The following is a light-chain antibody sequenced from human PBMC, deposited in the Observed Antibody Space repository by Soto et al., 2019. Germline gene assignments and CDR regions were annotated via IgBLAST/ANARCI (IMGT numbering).Light chain of an antibody. J-gene: IGKJ4*01. V-gene: IGKV3-11*01. CDR1: QSVGSY. CDR2: DAS. CDR3: QQRSDWPST. Sequence: EIVLTQSPATLSLSPGDRATLSCRASQSVGSYLGWYQQRPGQAPRLLIYDASNRATRIPARFSGSGSGTDFPLTISSLEPEDFAVYYCQQRSDWPSTFGGGTKVEIK.